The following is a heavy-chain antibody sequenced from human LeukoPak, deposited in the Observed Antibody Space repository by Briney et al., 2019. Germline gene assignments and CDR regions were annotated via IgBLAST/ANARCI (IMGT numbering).Heavy chain of an antibody. CDR2: ITSSSSTI. CDR3: AKKETYYYDSSGYLDY. D-gene: IGHD3-22*01. J-gene: IGHJ4*02. CDR1: GFTFSSYS. V-gene: IGHV3-48*01. Sequence: GGSLRLSCAASGFTFSSYSMTWVRQAPGKGLEWVSYITSSSSTIYYADSVKGRFTISRDNSKNTLYLQMNSLRAEDTAVYYCAKKETYYYDSSGYLDYWGQGTLVTVSS.